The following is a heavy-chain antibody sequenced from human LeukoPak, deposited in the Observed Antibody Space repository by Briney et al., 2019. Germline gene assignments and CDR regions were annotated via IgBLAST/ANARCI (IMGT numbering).Heavy chain of an antibody. Sequence: GGSLRLSCAASGFTFGSCAMYWVRQAPGKGLEWVSGIFGSGGSAHYADSVKGRFTISRDNSKNTVYLQMDSLRAEDTATYYCAKTTTGYSSGRYPAWPIDYWGQGTLVTVSS. CDR3: AKTTTGYSSGRYPAWPIDY. CDR2: IFGSGGSA. CDR1: GFTFGSCA. J-gene: IGHJ4*02. V-gene: IGHV3-23*01. D-gene: IGHD6-19*01.